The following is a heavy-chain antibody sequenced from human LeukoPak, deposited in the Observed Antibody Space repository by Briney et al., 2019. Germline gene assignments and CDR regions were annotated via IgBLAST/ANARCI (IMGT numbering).Heavy chain of an antibody. CDR3: ARGKPVADNYYYGMDV. D-gene: IGHD1-14*01. CDR1: GGTFSSYA. CDR2: IIPIFGTA. J-gene: IGHJ6*02. Sequence: SVKVSCKASGGTFSSYAISWVRQAPGQGLEWMGGIIPIFGTANYAQKFQGRVTITADESTSTAYMELSSLRSEDTAVYYCARGKPVADNYYYGMDVWGQGATVTVSS. V-gene: IGHV1-69*13.